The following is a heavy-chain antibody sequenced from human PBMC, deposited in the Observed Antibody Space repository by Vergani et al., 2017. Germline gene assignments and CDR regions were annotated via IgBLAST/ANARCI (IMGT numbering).Heavy chain of an antibody. CDR1: GGSISSSSYY. Sequence: QLQLQESGPGLVKPSETLFLTCTVSGGSISSSSYYWGWIRQPPGKGLEWIGSIYYSGSTNYNHSLKSRVTISVDTSKNQFSLKLSSVTAADTAVYYCERDGGNSGYEYCDYWGQGTLVTVSS. J-gene: IGHJ4*02. CDR2: IYYSGST. D-gene: IGHD5-12*01. V-gene: IGHV4-39*07. CDR3: ERDGGNSGYEYCDY.